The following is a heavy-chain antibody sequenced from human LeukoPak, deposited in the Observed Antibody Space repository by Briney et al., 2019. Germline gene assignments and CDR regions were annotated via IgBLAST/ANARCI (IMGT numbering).Heavy chain of an antibody. Sequence: SETLSLTCTVSGGSIRSYYWSWIRQPPGKGLECIGYIYYIGSTNYNPSLKSRVTISLDTSKSQFSLKLSSVTAADTAVYYCASQAAAGYWYFDLWGRGTLVTVSS. D-gene: IGHD6-13*01. V-gene: IGHV4-59*12. CDR3: ASQAAAGYWYFDL. CDR2: IYYIGST. CDR1: GGSIRSYY. J-gene: IGHJ2*01.